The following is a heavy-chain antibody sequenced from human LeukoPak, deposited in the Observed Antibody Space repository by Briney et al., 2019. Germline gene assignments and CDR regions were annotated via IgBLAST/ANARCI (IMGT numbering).Heavy chain of an antibody. D-gene: IGHD2-8*02. V-gene: IGHV1-18*04. CDR1: GYTFTSYY. CDR2: ISAYNGNT. CDR3: GRGGVRSWFDP. Sequence: ASVKVSCKASGYTFTSYYMHWVRQAPGQGLEWMGWISAYNGNTNYAQKLQGRVAMTTDTSTSTAYMELRSLRSDDTAVYYCGRGGVRSWFDPWGQGTLVIVSS. J-gene: IGHJ5*02.